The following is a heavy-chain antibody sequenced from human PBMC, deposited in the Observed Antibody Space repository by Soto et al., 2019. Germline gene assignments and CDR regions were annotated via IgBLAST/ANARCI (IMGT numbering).Heavy chain of an antibody. CDR3: ASVAAAGGGTFTWFDP. V-gene: IGHV4-39*01. J-gene: IGHJ5*02. D-gene: IGHD6-13*01. Sequence: QLQLQESGPGLVKPSETLSLTCTVSGGSISSSSYYWGRIRQPPGKGLEWIGSLFYSGSTYYTPSLKGPLTISVATSKHQFSLNLSSVTAADTAVYYCASVAAAGGGTFTWFDPWGQGTLVTVSS. CDR2: LFYSGST. CDR1: GGSISSSSYY.